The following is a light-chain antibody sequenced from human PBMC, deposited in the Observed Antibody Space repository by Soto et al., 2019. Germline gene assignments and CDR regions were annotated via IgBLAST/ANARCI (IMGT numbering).Light chain of an antibody. V-gene: IGLV2-14*01. CDR3: SSYTTSNTYV. CDR2: AVS. Sequence: ALTQPASVSGSPGQSITISCTGTASGVGGYNYVSWYQQHPGKAPKLMIHAVSNRPSGISSRFSGSKSGNTASLTISGLQAEDEADYYCSSYTTSNTYVFGSGTKVTVL. J-gene: IGLJ1*01. CDR1: ASGVGGYNY.